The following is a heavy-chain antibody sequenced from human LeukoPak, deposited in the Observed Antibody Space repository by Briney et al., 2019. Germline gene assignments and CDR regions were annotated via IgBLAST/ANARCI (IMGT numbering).Heavy chain of an antibody. J-gene: IGHJ6*03. CDR2: IYNRGIT. CDR3: ARAGRAGEAGRTWLQLPYYYMDG. V-gene: IGHV4-59*01. D-gene: IGHD5-24*01. Sequence: PSQTLSLTCTVSDGSLSSYYWSWIRQPPGKGLEWIGYIYNRGITNYNPSLKSRVTLSVDTSKKQLSLKLSSVTATDTAVYYCARAGRAGEAGRTWLQLPYYYMDGWGKGTTVTISS. CDR1: DGSLSSYY.